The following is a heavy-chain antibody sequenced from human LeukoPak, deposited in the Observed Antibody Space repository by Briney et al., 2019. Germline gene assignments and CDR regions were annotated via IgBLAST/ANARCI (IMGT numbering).Heavy chain of an antibody. J-gene: IGHJ4*02. CDR1: GYTLTGYY. V-gene: IGHV1-2*02. CDR2: INPNSGGT. Sequence: ASVKVSCKASGYTLTGYYIHWVRQAPGQGLEWMGWINPNSGGTNYAQKFQGRVTMTRDTSISTAYMELSRLRSDDTAVCYCARDGKWDHSYGYWGQGTLVTVSS. CDR3: ARDGKWDHSYGY. D-gene: IGHD5-18*01.